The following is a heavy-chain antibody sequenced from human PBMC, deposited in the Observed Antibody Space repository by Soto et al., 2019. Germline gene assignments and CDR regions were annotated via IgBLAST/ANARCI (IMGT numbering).Heavy chain of an antibody. V-gene: IGHV4-39*01. D-gene: IGHD3-22*01. CDR2: IYYSGAT. Sequence: SETLSLTCAVSGGSLSSTTYYWAWIRQPPGKGLEWVATIYYSGATYYNPSLKSRLTISIDTSKNQFSLRLSSVTAADTAMYYCARYYDTSNRPYFHHWGQGTRVTVSS. CDR1: GGSLSSTTYY. J-gene: IGHJ1*01. CDR3: ARYYDTSNRPYFHH.